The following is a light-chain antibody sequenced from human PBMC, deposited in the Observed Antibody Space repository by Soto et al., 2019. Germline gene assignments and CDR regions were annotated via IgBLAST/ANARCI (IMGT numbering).Light chain of an antibody. V-gene: IGKV1-39*01. CDR1: QSISSY. J-gene: IGKJ1*01. CDR2: AAS. Sequence: IPITQSPSSLSASVGDRVTIHCRASQSISSYLNWYQQEPGKAPKLLIYAASSLQSGVPSRFSGSGSGTDFTLTISSLQPEDFATYYCQQSYSTPPTFGQGTKVDIK. CDR3: QQSYSTPPT.